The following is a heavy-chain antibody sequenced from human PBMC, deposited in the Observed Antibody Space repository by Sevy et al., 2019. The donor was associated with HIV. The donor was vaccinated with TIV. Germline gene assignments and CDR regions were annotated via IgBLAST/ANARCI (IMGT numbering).Heavy chain of an antibody. CDR3: ARDLVVGVSEGEDAFDI. J-gene: IGHJ3*02. D-gene: IGHD2-15*01. CDR2: VFTTGTT. Sequence: SETLSLTCTVSGGSISSYYWSWIRQPAGKGLEWIGRVFTTGTTNYNPSLKSRVTMSVDTSKNQFSLKLNSVTAADTAVYFCARDLVVGVSEGEDAFDIWGQGTMVTVSS. V-gene: IGHV4-4*07. CDR1: GGSISSYY.